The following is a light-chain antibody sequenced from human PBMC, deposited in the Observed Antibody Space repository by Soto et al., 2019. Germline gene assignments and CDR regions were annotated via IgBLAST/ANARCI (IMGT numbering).Light chain of an antibody. V-gene: IGKV3-20*01. CDR2: GAS. CDR1: ESVSNN. J-gene: IGKJ5*01. CDR3: QQYGSSPIT. Sequence: EIVMTQSPATLSLSPGERATLSCRASESVSNNLAWYQQKAGQAPRLLIYGASTRATGIPDRFSGSGSGTDFTLSISRLEPEDFAVYYCQQYGSSPITFGQGTRLEIK.